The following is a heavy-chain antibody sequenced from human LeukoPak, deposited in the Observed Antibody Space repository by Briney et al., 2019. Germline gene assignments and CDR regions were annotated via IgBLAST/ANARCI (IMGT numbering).Heavy chain of an antibody. V-gene: IGHV3-64*01. J-gene: IGHJ4*02. CDR2: ISSNGGST. CDR1: GFTFSSYA. Sequence: GGSLRLSCAASGFTFSSYAMHWVRQAPGKGLENVSAISSNGGSTYYANSVKGRFTISRDNSKNTLYLQMGSLRAEDMAVYYCARVGRGYSYGYLGLDYCGPGTLVTVSS. D-gene: IGHD5-18*01. CDR3: ARVGRGYSYGYLGLDY.